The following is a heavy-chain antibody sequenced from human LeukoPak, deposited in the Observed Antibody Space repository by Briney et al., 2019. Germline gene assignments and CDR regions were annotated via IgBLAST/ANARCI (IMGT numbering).Heavy chain of an antibody. J-gene: IGHJ3*02. CDR1: GFTFSHYA. CDR3: AKGGYCASSGSYAFDI. V-gene: IGHV3-30*18. D-gene: IGHD3-22*01. CDR2: ISYDGTNK. Sequence: SGRSLRLSCAASGFTFSHYAMHWVRQAPGKGLDWVAVISYDGTNKYYADSVKGRFTISRDNSKNTLSLQMNSLRAEDTAVYYCAKGGYCASSGSYAFDIWGQGTVVTVSS.